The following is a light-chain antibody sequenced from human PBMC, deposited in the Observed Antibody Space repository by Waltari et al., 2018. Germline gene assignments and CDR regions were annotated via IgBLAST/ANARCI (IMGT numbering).Light chain of an antibody. Sequence: DIQMTQSPSTLSASVGDRVTITCRASPSISSWLAWYQQKQGKAPKLLIYDASSLESGVPSRFSGSGSGTEFTLTISSLQPDDFATYYCQQYNSYSPMYTFGQGTKLEIK. V-gene: IGKV1-5*01. J-gene: IGKJ2*01. CDR2: DAS. CDR3: QQYNSYSPMYT. CDR1: PSISSW.